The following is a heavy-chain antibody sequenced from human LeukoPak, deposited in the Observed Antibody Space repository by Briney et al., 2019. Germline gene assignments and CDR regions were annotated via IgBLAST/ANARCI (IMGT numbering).Heavy chain of an antibody. V-gene: IGHV4-31*03. CDR2: IYYSAST. CDR1: GGSISSGGYY. CDR3: ARGVRSGTDWFDP. D-gene: IGHD1-1*01. J-gene: IGHJ5*02. Sequence: PSQTLSLTCTVSGGSISSGGYYWSWIRQHPGKGREWIGYIYYSASTYYNPSLKSRVTTSVDTSKNQFSRKLSSVTAADTAVYYCARGVRSGTDWFDPWGQGTLVTVSS.